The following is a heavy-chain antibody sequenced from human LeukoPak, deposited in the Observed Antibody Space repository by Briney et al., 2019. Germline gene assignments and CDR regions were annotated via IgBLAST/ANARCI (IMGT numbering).Heavy chain of an antibody. Sequence: SETLSLTCTVSGDSISSGLYSWGWIRQPPGAGLEWIGNIYHNGDTYYNPSLRSRVTISVDTSENQFSLSLRSVTAADTAVYYCARLWSHSKTEDYWGQGTVVTVSS. J-gene: IGHJ4*02. CDR2: IYHNGDT. V-gene: IGHV4-39*01. D-gene: IGHD3-16*01. CDR3: ARLWSHSKTEDY. CDR1: GDSISSGLYS.